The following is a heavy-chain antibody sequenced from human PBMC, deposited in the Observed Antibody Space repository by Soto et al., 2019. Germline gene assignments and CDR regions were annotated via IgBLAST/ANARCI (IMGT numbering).Heavy chain of an antibody. CDR2: IYYSGST. J-gene: IGHJ4*02. CDR3: ERLGGYYQALDY. CDR1: GGSISRGGYY. D-gene: IGHD3-22*01. Sequence: PSETLSLTCTVSGGSISRGGYYWSWIRQHPGKGLEWIGYIYYSGSTYYNPSLKSRVTISVDTSKNQFSLKLSSVTAADTAVYYCERLGGYYQALDYWGQGTLVTVSS. V-gene: IGHV4-31*03.